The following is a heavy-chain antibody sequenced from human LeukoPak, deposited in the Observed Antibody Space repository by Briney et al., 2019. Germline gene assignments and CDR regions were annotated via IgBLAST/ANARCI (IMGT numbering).Heavy chain of an antibody. V-gene: IGHV4-39*07. Sequence: SETLSLTCTVSGGSISSSSHYWGWIRQPPGKGLEWIGSIYYSGSTYYNPSLKSRVTISVDTSKNQFSLKLSSVTAADTAVYYCARDQDGNWFDPWGQGTLVTVSS. CDR1: GGSISSSSHY. J-gene: IGHJ5*02. CDR3: ARDQDGNWFDP. CDR2: IYYSGST. D-gene: IGHD2-15*01.